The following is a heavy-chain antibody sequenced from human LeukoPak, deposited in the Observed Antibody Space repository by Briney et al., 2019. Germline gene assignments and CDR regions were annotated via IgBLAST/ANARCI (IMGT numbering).Heavy chain of an antibody. CDR3: ARRRYYDGSGYLE. D-gene: IGHD3-22*01. CDR2: IYYSGRT. CDR1: GDSISRSDSY. Sequence: SETLSLTCSVSGDSISRSDSYWDWIRQPPGKGLEWIGTIYYSGRTYYSPSLKSRVTMSVDTPNNPFSLNLRSVTAADTAVYYCARRRYYDGSGYLEWGQGTLLSVSS. V-gene: IGHV4-39*01. J-gene: IGHJ1*01.